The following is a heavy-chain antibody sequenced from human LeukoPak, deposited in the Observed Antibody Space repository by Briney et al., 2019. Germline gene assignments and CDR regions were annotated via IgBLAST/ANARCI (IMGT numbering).Heavy chain of an antibody. CDR2: IYYSGST. CDR1: GGSISSNSYY. V-gene: IGHV4-39*01. Sequence: SETLSLTCTVSGGSISSNSYYWGWIRQPPGKGLEWIGSIYYSGSTYYNPSLKSRVTISVDTSKNQFSLKLSSVTAADTAVYYCARHRGLRYFDYWGQGTLVTVSS. CDR3: ARHRGLRYFDY. D-gene: IGHD3-9*01. J-gene: IGHJ4*02.